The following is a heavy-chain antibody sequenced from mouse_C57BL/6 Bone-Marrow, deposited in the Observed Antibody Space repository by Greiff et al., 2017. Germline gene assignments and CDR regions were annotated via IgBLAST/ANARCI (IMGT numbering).Heavy chain of an antibody. CDR3: ATHDGPGRIYYAMDY. J-gene: IGHJ4*01. V-gene: IGHV1-62-2*01. CDR2: LYPGSGSL. Sequence: QVQLKESGAELVKPGASVKLSCKASGYTFTEYTIHWVKQRTGQGLEWIGWLYPGSGSLKYNEKFKGKATLTADKSSSTVYMELMRLNSDDTTFYFCATHDGPGRIYYAMDYWGQGTSVTVSS. CDR1: GYTFTEYT.